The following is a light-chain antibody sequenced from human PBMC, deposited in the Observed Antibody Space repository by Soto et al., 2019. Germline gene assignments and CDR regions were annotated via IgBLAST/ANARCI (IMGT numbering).Light chain of an antibody. CDR2: EGI. J-gene: IGLJ1*01. V-gene: IGLV2-23*01. CDR3: CSYVGARTYV. Sequence: QSVLTQPASVSGSPGQSLTISCSGVTDVGNSGPVPWYQHDPGQVPKLIIYEGIRRPSGVSSRFSGSKTGNTDSLTITGLQAEDEADYYCCSYVGARTYVFGTGTKVT. CDR1: VTDVGNSGP.